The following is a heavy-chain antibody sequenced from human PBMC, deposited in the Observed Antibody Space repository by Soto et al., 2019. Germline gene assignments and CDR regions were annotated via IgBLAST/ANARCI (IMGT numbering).Heavy chain of an antibody. D-gene: IGHD4-17*01. CDR1: GFTFSSYW. CDR3: ARDLDYGDYYYGMDV. V-gene: IGHV3-7*01. Sequence: GGSLRLSCAASGFTFSSYWMSWVRQAPGKGLEWVANIKQDGSEKYYVDSVKGRFTISRDNAKNSLYLQMNSLRAEDTAVYYCARDLDYGDYYYGMDVWGQGTTVTVSS. J-gene: IGHJ6*02. CDR2: IKQDGSEK.